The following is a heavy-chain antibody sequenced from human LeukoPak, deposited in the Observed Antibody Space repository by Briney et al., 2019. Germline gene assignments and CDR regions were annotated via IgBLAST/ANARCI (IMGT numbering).Heavy chain of an antibody. J-gene: IGHJ4*02. CDR2: IIPIFGTT. CDR3: AREAVAGTVMYFDY. V-gene: IGHV1-69*05. D-gene: IGHD6-19*01. CDR1: GGTFSSYA. Sequence: SVKVSCKASGGTFSSYAISWVRQAPGQGLEWMGGIIPIFGTTNYAQKFQGRVTITTDESTSTAYMELSSLRSEDTAVYYCAREAVAGTVMYFDYWGQGTLVTVSS.